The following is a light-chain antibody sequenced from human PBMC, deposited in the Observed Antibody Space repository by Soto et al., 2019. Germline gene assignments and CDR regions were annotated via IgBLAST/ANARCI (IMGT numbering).Light chain of an antibody. Sequence: EIVLTQSPATLSLSPGERATLSCRASQSVSSYLAWYQQKPGQAPRLLIYDASNRATGIPARFSGSGSGTDFTLTISSLEPEDVATYYCQKYTTVPLTFGGGTTVEIK. CDR1: QSVSSY. CDR2: DAS. J-gene: IGKJ4*01. V-gene: IGKV3-11*01. CDR3: QKYTTVPLT.